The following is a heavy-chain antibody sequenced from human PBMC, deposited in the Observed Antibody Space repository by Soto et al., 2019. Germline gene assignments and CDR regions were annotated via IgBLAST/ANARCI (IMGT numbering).Heavy chain of an antibody. D-gene: IGHD2-2*01. CDR1: GPSISSSNHY. CDR3: ARLGGYCSTTGCYGYYAMDV. CDR2: IYYSGNT. Sequence: LSLTCTVCGPSISSSNHYWGWIRWPRREGLEWIGSIYYSGNTYYNPSLKSRVTMSVDTSKNQFSLKLSSVTAADTAVYYCARLGGYCSTTGCYGYYAMDVWGQGTTVS. J-gene: IGHJ6*02. V-gene: IGHV4-39*01.